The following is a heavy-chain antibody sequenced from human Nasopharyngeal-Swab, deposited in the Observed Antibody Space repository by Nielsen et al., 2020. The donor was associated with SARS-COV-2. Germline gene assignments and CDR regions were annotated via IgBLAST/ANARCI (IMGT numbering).Heavy chain of an antibody. V-gene: IGHV3-23*01. Sequence: GESLKISCEVSGFTFSTYAMGWVRQAPGEGLEWVSTITGSGYSTYYTDSVKGRFTISRDNSKNTLWLQMNSLRAEDTAVYFCAKDLYFASGGGYWGQGTLVTVSS. J-gene: IGHJ4*02. D-gene: IGHD3-10*01. CDR1: GFTFSTYA. CDR2: ITGSGYST. CDR3: AKDLYFASGGGY.